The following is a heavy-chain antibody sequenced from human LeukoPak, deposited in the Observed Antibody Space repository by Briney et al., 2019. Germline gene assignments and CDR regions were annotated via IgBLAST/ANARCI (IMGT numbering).Heavy chain of an antibody. CDR2: TYYRSKWYN. CDR3: ARDLAAAGSDYFDY. J-gene: IGHJ4*02. Sequence: PSQTLSLTCAISGDSVSSNTAAWNWIRQSPSRGLEWLGRTYYRSKWYNEYAVSVKSRITINPDTTKNQFSLNLSSVTAADTAVYYCARDLAAAGSDYFDYWGQGTLVTVSS. V-gene: IGHV6-1*01. CDR1: GDSVSSNTAA. D-gene: IGHD6-13*01.